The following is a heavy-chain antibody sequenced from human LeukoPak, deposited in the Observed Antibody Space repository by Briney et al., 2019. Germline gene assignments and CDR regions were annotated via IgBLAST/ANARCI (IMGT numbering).Heavy chain of an antibody. D-gene: IGHD1-26*01. CDR3: ANWWEDRGNFYDY. CDR2: IRYDGTNT. CDR1: GFSFSSFG. Sequence: GGSLRLSCVASGFSFSSFGIHWVRQAPGKGVEWVAFIRYDGTNTYYADSVKGRFTISRDNSKNTLYLQMSSLRPDDTALYYCANWWEDRGNFYDYWGQGTLVTVSS. J-gene: IGHJ4*02. V-gene: IGHV3-30*02.